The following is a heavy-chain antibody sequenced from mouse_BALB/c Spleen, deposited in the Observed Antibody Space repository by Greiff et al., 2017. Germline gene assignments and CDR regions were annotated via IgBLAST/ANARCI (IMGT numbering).Heavy chain of an antibody. CDR1: GYTFTDYY. J-gene: IGHJ4*01. CDR2: IYPGSGNT. D-gene: IGHD1-1*01. Sequence: VKLQESGAELARPGASVKLSCKASGYTFTDYYINWVKQRTGQGLEWIGEIYPGSGNTYYNEKFKGKATLTADKSSSTAYMQLSSLTSEDSAVYFCARKLLRDAMDYWGQGTSVTVSS. V-gene: IGHV1-77*01. CDR3: ARKLLRDAMDY.